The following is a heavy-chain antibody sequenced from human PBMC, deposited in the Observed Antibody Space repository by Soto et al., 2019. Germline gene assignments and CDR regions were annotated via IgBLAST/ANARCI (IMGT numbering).Heavy chain of an antibody. CDR3: ARDSLMSSIAAAFYGMDV. Sequence: GGSLRLSCAASGFTFSSYWMHWVRQAPGKGLVWVSRINSDGSSTSYADSVKGRFTISRDNAKNTLYLQMNSLRAEDTAVYYCARDSLMSSIAAAFYGMDVWGQGTTVTVSS. D-gene: IGHD6-13*01. CDR2: INSDGSST. J-gene: IGHJ6*02. CDR1: GFTFSSYW. V-gene: IGHV3-74*01.